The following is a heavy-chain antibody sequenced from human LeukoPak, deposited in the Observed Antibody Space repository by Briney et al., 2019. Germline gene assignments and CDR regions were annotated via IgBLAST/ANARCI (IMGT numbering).Heavy chain of an antibody. D-gene: IGHD2-15*01. CDR1: GGSISSSIYY. Sequence: PSETLSLTCTVSGGSISSSIYYWGWIRQPPGKGLEWIGSIYYSGSTYYNPSLKSRVTISVDTSKNQFSLKLSSVTAADTAVYYCARHGTSFCGAGRCYGPFDYWGQGILVTVSS. CDR3: ARHGTSFCGAGRCYGPFDY. CDR2: IYYSGST. J-gene: IGHJ4*02. V-gene: IGHV4-39*01.